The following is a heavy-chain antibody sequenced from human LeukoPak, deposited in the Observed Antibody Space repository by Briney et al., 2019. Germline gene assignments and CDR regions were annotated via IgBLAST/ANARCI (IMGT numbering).Heavy chain of an antibody. CDR1: GYTFTAYD. Sequence: ASVKVSCKASGYTFTAYDIHWSWKGPGQGLGLKGLIELNTAGTNYAQNAQKFQGRITMTRDTSISTAYMELSRLRSDDTAVYYCATCSGGSCYSPDHWGQGTLVTVSS. CDR2: IELNTAGT. D-gene: IGHD2-15*01. CDR3: ATCSGGSCYSPDH. V-gene: IGHV1-2*02. J-gene: IGHJ4*02.